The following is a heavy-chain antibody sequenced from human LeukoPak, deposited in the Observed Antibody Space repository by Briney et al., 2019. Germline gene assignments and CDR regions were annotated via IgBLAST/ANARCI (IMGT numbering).Heavy chain of an antibody. J-gene: IGHJ5*02. V-gene: IGHV4-59*11. CDR3: ARAYYYDSSGNAPAVYNWFDP. Sequence: SETLSLTCTVSGGSISSHYWSWIRQPPGKGLEWIGYIYYSGSTNYNPSLKSRVTISVDTSKNQFSLKLSSVTAADTAVHYCARAYYYDSSGNAPAVYNWFDPWGQGTLVTASS. D-gene: IGHD3-22*01. CDR1: GGSISSHY. CDR2: IYYSGST.